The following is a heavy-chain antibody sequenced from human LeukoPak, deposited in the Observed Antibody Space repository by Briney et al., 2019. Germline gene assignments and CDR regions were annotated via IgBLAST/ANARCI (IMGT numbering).Heavy chain of an antibody. D-gene: IGHD4-17*01. CDR1: GYTFTSYG. Sequence: ASVTVSCKASGYTFTSYGISWVRQAPGQGLEWIGWISAYNGNTNYAQILQGRVTMTTDTSTSTAYMELRSLRSDDTAVYYCARAHGDYVGNYFDYWGQGTLVTVSS. J-gene: IGHJ4*02. V-gene: IGHV1-18*04. CDR2: ISAYNGNT. CDR3: ARAHGDYVGNYFDY.